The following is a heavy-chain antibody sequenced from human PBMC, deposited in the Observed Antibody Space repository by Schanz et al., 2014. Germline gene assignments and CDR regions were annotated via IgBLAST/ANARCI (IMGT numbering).Heavy chain of an antibody. J-gene: IGHJ6*03. CDR3: ARAPVTVGPYHYYMDV. Sequence: QVQLVQSGAEVKKPGASVKVSCKASGYTFTSYDINWVRQATGQGLEWMGKINPSSGTTRIAQNFQGRLTVTRDTSTSTVNMELSSLRSEDTAVYYCARAPVTVGPYHYYMDVWGKGTTVTVSS. V-gene: IGHV1-46*01. CDR2: INPSSGTT. D-gene: IGHD4-17*01. CDR1: GYTFTSYD.